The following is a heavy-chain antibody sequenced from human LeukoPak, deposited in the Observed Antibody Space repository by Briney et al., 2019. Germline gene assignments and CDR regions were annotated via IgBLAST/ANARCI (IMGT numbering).Heavy chain of an antibody. J-gene: IGHJ5*02. D-gene: IGHD6-13*01. CDR3: ARMWSTATSGRNWFDP. V-gene: IGHV1-2*02. CDR1: GYTFTDYY. Sequence: ASVKVSCKASGYTFTDYYVYWVRQAPGQGLEWMGWINPNSGDTNSAQNFQGRVTMTRDTSISTAYMDLSSLTSDDTAMYYCARMWSTATSGRNWFDPWGQGTLVTVSS. CDR2: INPNSGDT.